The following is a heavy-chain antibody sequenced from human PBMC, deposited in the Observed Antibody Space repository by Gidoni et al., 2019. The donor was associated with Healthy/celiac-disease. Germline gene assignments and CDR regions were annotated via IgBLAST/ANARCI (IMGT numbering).Heavy chain of an antibody. J-gene: IGHJ4*02. CDR1: GFTFSSYG. V-gene: IGHV3-30*18. Sequence: QVQLVESGGGVVQPGRSLRLSCAASGFTFSSYGMHWVRQAPGKGLEWVAVISYDGSNKYYADSVKGRFTISRDNSKNTLYLQMNSLRAEDTAVYYCAKLAVRGGAGWGQGTLVTVSS. CDR3: AKLAVRGGAG. D-gene: IGHD3-10*01. CDR2: ISYDGSNK.